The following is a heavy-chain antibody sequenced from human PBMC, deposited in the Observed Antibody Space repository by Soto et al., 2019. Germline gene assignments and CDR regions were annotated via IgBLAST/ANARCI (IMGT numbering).Heavy chain of an antibody. V-gene: IGHV3-48*02. Sequence: PGGSLRLSCAASGFTFNNYAMNWVRQAPGKGLEWVSYISSSSSTIYYADSVKGRFTISRDNAKNSLYLQMNSLRDEDTAVYYCARDYYDSSGYLGLLDYWGQGTLVTVS. CDR2: ISSSSSTI. CDR3: ARDYYDSSGYLGLLDY. D-gene: IGHD3-22*01. J-gene: IGHJ4*02. CDR1: GFTFNNYA.